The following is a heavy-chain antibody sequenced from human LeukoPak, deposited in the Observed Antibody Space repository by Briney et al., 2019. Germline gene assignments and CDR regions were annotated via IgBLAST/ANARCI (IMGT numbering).Heavy chain of an antibody. J-gene: IGHJ4*02. Sequence: ASVKVSCKASGYTFTSYYMHWVRQAPGQGLEWIGIINPSGGSTSYAQKFQGRVTMTRDTSTSTVYMELSSLRSEDTAVYYCARELGYCGGDCYLGVYYWRQGTLVTVSS. D-gene: IGHD2-21*02. CDR1: GYTFTSYY. V-gene: IGHV1-46*01. CDR2: INPSGGST. CDR3: ARELGYCGGDCYLGVYY.